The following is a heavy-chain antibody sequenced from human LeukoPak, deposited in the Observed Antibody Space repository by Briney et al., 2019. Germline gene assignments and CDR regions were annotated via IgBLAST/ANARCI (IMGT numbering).Heavy chain of an antibody. CDR1: GYTFTSYD. J-gene: IGHJ6*02. CDR3: ARDHGLWFGESTTPYGMDV. V-gene: IGHV1-8*01. D-gene: IGHD3-10*01. Sequence: GASVKVSCKASGYTFTSYDINWVRQATGQGLEWMGWMNPNSGNTGYAQKFQGRVTMTRNTSISTAYMELSSLRSEDTAVYYCARDHGLWFGESTTPYGMDVWGQGTTVTVSS. CDR2: MNPNSGNT.